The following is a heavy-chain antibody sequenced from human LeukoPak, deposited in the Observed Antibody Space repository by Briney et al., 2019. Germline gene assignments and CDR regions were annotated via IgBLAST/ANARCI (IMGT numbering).Heavy chain of an antibody. J-gene: IGHJ4*02. CDR1: GFTFSDHY. CDR2: TSNKANSYTT. CDR3: ARSISSSDTPFDY. V-gene: IGHV3-72*01. D-gene: IGHD2-2*02. Sequence: GGSLRLSCAASGFTFSDHYMDWVRQAPGKGLEWVGRTSNKANSYTTDYAASVKCSFTISRDDSRNSLYLKMNSLKTEDTDVYYCARSISSSDTPFDYWGQGTLVTVSS.